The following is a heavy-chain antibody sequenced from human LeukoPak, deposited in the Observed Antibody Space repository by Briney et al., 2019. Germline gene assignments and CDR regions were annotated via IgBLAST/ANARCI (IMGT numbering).Heavy chain of an antibody. CDR2: ISSSGSTI. V-gene: IGHV3-48*03. CDR1: GFTSSSYE. Sequence: GGSLRLSCAASGFTSSSYEMKWVRQAPGKGLEWVSYISSSGSTIYYADSVKGRFTISRDNAKNSLYLQMNSLRAEDTAVYYCASSWYSSGWDFDYWGQGTLVTVSS. D-gene: IGHD6-19*01. J-gene: IGHJ4*02. CDR3: ASSWYSSGWDFDY.